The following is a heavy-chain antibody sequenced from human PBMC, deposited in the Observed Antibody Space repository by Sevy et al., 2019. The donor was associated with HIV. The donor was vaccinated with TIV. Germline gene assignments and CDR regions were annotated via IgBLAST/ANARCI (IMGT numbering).Heavy chain of an antibody. Sequence: GGSLRLSCAASGFTFSSYSMNWVRQAPGKGLEWVSSISSSSSSIYYADSVKGRFTISRDNAKNSLYLQMNSLRAEDTAVYDCAGFSGAGEEYYYGMDVWGQGTTVTVSS. D-gene: IGHD3-16*01. CDR1: GFTFSSYS. CDR2: ISSSSSSI. CDR3: AGFSGAGEEYYYGMDV. V-gene: IGHV3-21*01. J-gene: IGHJ6*02.